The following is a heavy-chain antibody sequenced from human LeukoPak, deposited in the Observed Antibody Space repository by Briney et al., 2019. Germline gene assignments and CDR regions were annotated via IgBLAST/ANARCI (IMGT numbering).Heavy chain of an antibody. Sequence: SETLSLTCAVYGGSFSGYYWSWIRQPPGKGLEWIGEINHSGSTNYNPSLKSRVTISVDTPKNQFSLKLSSVTAADTAVYYCARGPPRSGHSGYGRQVFPFDYWGQGTLVTVSS. CDR3: ARGPPRSGHSGYGRQVFPFDY. D-gene: IGHD5-12*01. CDR2: INHSGST. V-gene: IGHV4-34*01. CDR1: GGSFSGYY. J-gene: IGHJ4*02.